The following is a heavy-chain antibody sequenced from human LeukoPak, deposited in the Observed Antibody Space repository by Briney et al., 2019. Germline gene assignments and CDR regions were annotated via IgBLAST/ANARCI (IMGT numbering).Heavy chain of an antibody. D-gene: IGHD3-22*01. Sequence: HAGGSLRLSCAASGFTVSSNYMSWVRQAPGKGLEWVSVIYSGGSTYYADSVKGRFTISRDNSKNTLYLQMNSLRAEDTAVYYCARCIADYYDSSGYSDAFDIWGQGTMVTVSS. CDR2: IYSGGST. J-gene: IGHJ3*02. V-gene: IGHV3-53*01. CDR3: ARCIADYYDSSGYSDAFDI. CDR1: GFTVSSNY.